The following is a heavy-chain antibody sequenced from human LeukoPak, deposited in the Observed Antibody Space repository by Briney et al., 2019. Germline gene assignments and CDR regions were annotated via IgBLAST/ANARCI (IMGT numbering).Heavy chain of an antibody. D-gene: IGHD2-15*01. J-gene: IGHJ3*02. CDR3: ARERIGDDAFDI. CDR1: GFTFSRYW. Sequence: GGSLRLSCAVSGFTFSRYWMSWVRQAPGKGLEWVANIRQDGSGEYYVDSVKGRFTISRDNAKNSLYLQMNSLRAEDTAVYYCARERIGDDAFDIWGQGTMVTVSS. V-gene: IGHV3-7*01. CDR2: IRQDGSGE.